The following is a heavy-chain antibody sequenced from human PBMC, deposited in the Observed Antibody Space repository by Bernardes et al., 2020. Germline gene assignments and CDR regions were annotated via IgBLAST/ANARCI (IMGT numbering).Heavy chain of an antibody. CDR3: ARGSARIWVSYRLLPFDY. CDR2: ISAYNGNT. Sequence: ASVKVSCKASGYTFTSYGISWVRQAPGQGLEWMGWISAYNGNTNYAQKLQGRVTMTTDTTTSTAYMELRSLRSDDTAVYYWARGSARIWVSYRLLPFDYWGQGTLVTVSS. J-gene: IGHJ4*02. V-gene: IGHV1-18*01. D-gene: IGHD3-16*02. CDR1: GYTFTSYG.